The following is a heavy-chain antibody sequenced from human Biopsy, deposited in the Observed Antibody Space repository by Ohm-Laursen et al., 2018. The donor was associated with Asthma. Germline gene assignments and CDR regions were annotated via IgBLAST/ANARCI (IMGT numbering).Heavy chain of an antibody. Sequence: GASVKVSCKASGHTFINYAIHWVRQAPGQRLEWMGWINVGNGNTKYSQKFQGRVTISRDTSASTAYMDLSSLRSEDTAVYYCARTYYDFLTGQVNDAFAMWGQGTMVTVSS. V-gene: IGHV1-3*01. J-gene: IGHJ3*02. CDR3: ARTYYDFLTGQVNDAFAM. D-gene: IGHD3-9*01. CDR1: GHTFINYA. CDR2: INVGNGNT.